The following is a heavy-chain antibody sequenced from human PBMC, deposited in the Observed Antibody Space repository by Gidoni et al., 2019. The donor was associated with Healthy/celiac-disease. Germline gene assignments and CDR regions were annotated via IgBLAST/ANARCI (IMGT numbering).Heavy chain of an antibody. Sequence: EVQLVESGGGLVQPGRSLRLSCAASGFTFDDYAMHWVRQAPGKGLEWVAGISWNSGSIGYAESVKGRFTISRDNAKNSLYLQMNSLRAEDTALYYCAKSYSSGWYVSAFDIWGQGTMVTVSS. J-gene: IGHJ3*02. V-gene: IGHV3-9*01. CDR3: AKSYSSGWYVSAFDI. CDR1: GFTFDDYA. D-gene: IGHD6-19*01. CDR2: ISWNSGSI.